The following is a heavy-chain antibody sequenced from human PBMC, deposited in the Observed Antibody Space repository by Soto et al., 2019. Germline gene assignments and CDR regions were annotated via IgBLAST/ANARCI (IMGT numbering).Heavy chain of an antibody. D-gene: IGHD3-10*01. CDR1: GGSISSGGYY. CDR3: ARDCGIRGPYGMDV. V-gene: IGHV4-31*03. Sequence: PSETLSLTCTVSGGSISSGGYYWSWIRQHPGKGLEWIGYIYYSGSTYYNPSLKSRVTISVDTSKNQFSLKLSSVTAADTAVYYCARDCGIRGPYGMDVWGQGTTVTVSS. J-gene: IGHJ6*02. CDR2: IYYSGST.